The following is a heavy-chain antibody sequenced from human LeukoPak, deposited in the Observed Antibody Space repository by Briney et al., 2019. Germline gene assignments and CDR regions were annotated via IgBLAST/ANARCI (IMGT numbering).Heavy chain of an antibody. D-gene: IGHD2-8*01. CDR2: ISAYNGNT. CDR1: SYIFINYG. V-gene: IGHV1-18*01. J-gene: IGHJ4*02. CDR3: ARDVRRNFDY. Sequence: AASVKVSCKASSYIFINYGISWVRQAPGQGLEWMGWISAYNGNTNYAQNLQGRVTMTTDTSTSTAYMELRSLRSDDTAMYYCARDVRRNFDYWGQGTLVTVSS.